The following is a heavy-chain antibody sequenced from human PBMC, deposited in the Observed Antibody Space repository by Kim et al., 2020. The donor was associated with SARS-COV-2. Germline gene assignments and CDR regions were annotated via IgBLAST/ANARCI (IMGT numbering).Heavy chain of an antibody. CDR3: ARLLYSGYTTYYFDY. J-gene: IGHJ4*01. V-gene: IGHV4-31*03. CDR1: GDSISSGGYY. Sequence: SETLYLTCTVSGDSISSGGYYWSWIRQHPGKGLEWIGSIYDSGSTLYNPSLESRVIISKDTSKNQFSLKLSSVTAADTAVYYCARLLYSGYTTYYFDYWG. D-gene: IGHD5-12*01. CDR2: IYDSGST.